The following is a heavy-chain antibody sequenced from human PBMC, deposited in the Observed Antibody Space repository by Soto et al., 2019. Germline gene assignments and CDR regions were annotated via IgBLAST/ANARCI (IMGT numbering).Heavy chain of an antibody. D-gene: IGHD3-16*01. CDR1: GYTFTGYY. J-gene: IGHJ6*02. V-gene: IGHV1-2*04. CDR3: ARGGTRYYYYGMDV. Sequence: ASVKVSCKASGYTFTGYYMHWVRQAPGQGLEWMGWINPNSGGTNYAQKFQGWVTMTRDTSISTAYMELSRLRFDDTAVYYCARGGTRYYYYGMDVWGQGTTVTVSS. CDR2: INPNSGGT.